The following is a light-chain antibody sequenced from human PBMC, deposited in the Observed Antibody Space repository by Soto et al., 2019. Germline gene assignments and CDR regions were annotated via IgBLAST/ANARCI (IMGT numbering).Light chain of an antibody. CDR3: SSYTSSSTLGYV. V-gene: IGLV2-14*01. Sequence: QSALTQPASVSGSPGQSTTISCTGTSSDVGGYNYVSWYQQHPGKAPKLMIYEVSNRPSGVSNRFSGSKSGNTASLTISGLQAEDEADYYCSSYTSSSTLGYVFGTGTKLTVL. CDR2: EVS. CDR1: SSDVGGYNY. J-gene: IGLJ1*01.